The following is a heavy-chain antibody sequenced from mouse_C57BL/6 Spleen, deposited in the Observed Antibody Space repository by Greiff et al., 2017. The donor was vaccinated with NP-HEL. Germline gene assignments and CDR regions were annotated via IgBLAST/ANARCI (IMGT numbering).Heavy chain of an antibody. CDR3: AAPIYYYGSRWAMDY. Sequence: VQLQQPGAELVMPGASVKLSCKASGYTFTSYWMHWVKQRPGQGLEWIGEIDPSDSYTNYNQKFKGKSTLTVDKSSSKAYMQLSSLTSEDSAVYYCAAPIYYYGSRWAMDYWGQGTSVTVSS. CDR2: IDPSDSYT. CDR1: GYTFTSYW. J-gene: IGHJ4*01. D-gene: IGHD1-1*01. V-gene: IGHV1-69*01.